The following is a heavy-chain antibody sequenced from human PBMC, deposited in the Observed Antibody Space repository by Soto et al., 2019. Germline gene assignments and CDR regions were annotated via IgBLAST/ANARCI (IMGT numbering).Heavy chain of an antibody. CDR3: AKHRAGFGSGSDTYYFDV. Sequence: GGSLRLSCIASGVTFSTYAMSWVRQAPGKGLEWVSAISGSGGTTYYADSVKGRFTISRDNSKNTLYLQMNSLRAEDTAVYYCAKHRAGFGSGSDTYYFDVWGQGTLVTVSS. D-gene: IGHD3-10*01. J-gene: IGHJ4*02. CDR1: GVTFSTYA. CDR2: ISGSGGTT. V-gene: IGHV3-23*01.